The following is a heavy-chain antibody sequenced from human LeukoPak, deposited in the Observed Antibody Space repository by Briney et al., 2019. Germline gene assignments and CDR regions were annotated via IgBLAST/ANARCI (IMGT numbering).Heavy chain of an antibody. D-gene: IGHD6-19*01. CDR1: GGTFSSYA. CDR3: ARMGYSSDSYFDY. Sequence: ASVRVSCKASGGTFSSYAISWVRQAPGQGLEWMGVINPSSNTTSYAQRFQGRLTMTRDTSTSTVYMELSTLRSEDTAVHYCARMGYSSDSYFDYWGQGTLVAVSS. J-gene: IGHJ4*02. CDR2: INPSSNTT. V-gene: IGHV1-46*01.